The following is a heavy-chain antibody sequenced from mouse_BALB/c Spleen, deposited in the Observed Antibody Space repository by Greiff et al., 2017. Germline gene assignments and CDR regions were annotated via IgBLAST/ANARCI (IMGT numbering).Heavy chain of an antibody. D-gene: IGHD2-10*02. J-gene: IGHJ2*01. CDR1: GYSFTGYY. Sequence: LVMPGASVKISCKVSGYSFTGYYMHWVKQSHGKSLEWIGNISCYNGATSYNQKFKGKATFTVDTSSSTAYMQFNSLTSEDSAVYYCARSKYGNYFDYWGQGTTLTVSS. CDR2: ISCYNGAT. V-gene: IGHV1S34*01. CDR3: ARSKYGNYFDY.